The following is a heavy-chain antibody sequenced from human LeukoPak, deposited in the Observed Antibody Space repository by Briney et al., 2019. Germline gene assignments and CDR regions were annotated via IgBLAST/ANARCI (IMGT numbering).Heavy chain of an antibody. CDR2: ISGSGPYT. J-gene: IGHJ4*02. V-gene: IGHV3-23*01. CDR1: GFXFSSYA. Sequence: GGSLRLSCEASGFXFSSYAMSWVRQAPGKGLEWVSGISGSGPYTFYTDSVKGRFTISRDSSKNTLYLQMNSLRAEDTALYYCAKHGYCSGISCFFDFWGQGTLVTVSS. D-gene: IGHD2-2*03. CDR3: AKHGYCSGISCFFDF.